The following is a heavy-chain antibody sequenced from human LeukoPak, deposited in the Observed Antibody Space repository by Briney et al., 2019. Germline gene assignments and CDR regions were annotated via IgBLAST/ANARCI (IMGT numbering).Heavy chain of an antibody. CDR2: INHSGGT. J-gene: IGHJ4*02. D-gene: IGHD5-12*01. V-gene: IGHV4-39*07. Sequence: SETLSLTCTVSGGSISSRGYYWGWIRQPPGKGLEWIGEINHSGGTNYNPSLKSRVTISVDTSKNQFSLKLSSVTAADTAVYYCARWGGIGYSGYLGGSYFDYWGQGTLVTVSS. CDR3: ARWGGIGYSGYLGGSYFDY. CDR1: GGSISSRGYY.